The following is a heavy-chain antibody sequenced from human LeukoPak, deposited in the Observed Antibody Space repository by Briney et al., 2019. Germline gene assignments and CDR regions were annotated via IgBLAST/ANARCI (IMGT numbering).Heavy chain of an antibody. Sequence: GGSLRLSCAASGLTFSSYSMNWVRQAPGKGLEWVSSISSSSSYIYYADSVKGRFTISRDNAKNSLYLQMNSLRAEDTALYYCTRGGNYPYFFDYWGQGTLVTVSS. CDR3: TRGGNYPYFFDY. V-gene: IGHV3-21*01. D-gene: IGHD1-7*01. CDR1: GLTFSSYS. J-gene: IGHJ4*02. CDR2: ISSSSSYI.